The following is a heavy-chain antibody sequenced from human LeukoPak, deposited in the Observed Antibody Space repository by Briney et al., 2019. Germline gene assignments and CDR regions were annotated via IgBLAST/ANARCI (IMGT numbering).Heavy chain of an antibody. CDR1: GGTFSSYS. CDR2: IIRVLGSV. D-gene: IGHD1-20*01. J-gene: IGHJ3*01. V-gene: IGHV1-69*04. CDR3: ATERYNWNSRMDALEL. Sequence: SVKVSCKASGGTFSSYSISWVRQAPGQGLEWMGRIIRVLGSVTYAQKFQDRLTIIGDKATNTAYMELSSLRSEDTAVYYCATERYNWNSRMDALELWGQGTMVTVSS.